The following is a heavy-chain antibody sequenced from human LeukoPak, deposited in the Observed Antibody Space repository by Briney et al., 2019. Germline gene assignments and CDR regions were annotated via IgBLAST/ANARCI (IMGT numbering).Heavy chain of an antibody. V-gene: IGHV4-38-2*02. CDR2: IYHGGST. Sequence: SQTLSLTCTVSGYSISSGYYWGWIRQPPGKGLEWIGNIYHGGSTYYNPSLKSRVTISVDTSKNQFSLKVRSVTAADTAVYYCARQTGSGLFILPGGQGTLVTVSS. CDR1: GYSISSGYY. CDR3: ARQTGSGLFILP. D-gene: IGHD3/OR15-3a*01. J-gene: IGHJ4*02.